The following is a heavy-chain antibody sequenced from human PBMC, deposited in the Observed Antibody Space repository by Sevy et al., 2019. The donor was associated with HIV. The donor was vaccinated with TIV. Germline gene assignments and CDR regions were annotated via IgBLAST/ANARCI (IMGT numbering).Heavy chain of an antibody. D-gene: IGHD3-22*01. CDR2: ISGSGGST. CDR1: AFTFSSYA. CDR3: AKDPGNYYDSSGYPYYFDY. Sequence: GGSLRLSCAASAFTFSSYAKSWVRQAPGKGLEWVSAISGSGGSTYYADSVKGRFTISRDNSKNTLYLQMNSLRAEDKAVYYCAKDPGNYYDSSGYPYYFDYWGQGTLVTVSS. J-gene: IGHJ4*02. V-gene: IGHV3-23*01.